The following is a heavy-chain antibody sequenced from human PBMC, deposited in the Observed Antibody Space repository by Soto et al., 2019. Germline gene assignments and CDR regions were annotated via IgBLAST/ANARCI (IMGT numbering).Heavy chain of an antibody. CDR2: ISKDGSHK. Sequence: GGSLRLSCAASGFSFSRYAIHWVRQAPGKGLEWVAVISKDGSHKYYLDSVKGRFTISRDNSKNILYLQMNSPRDEDTAVYYCARSRSGAVADSFDFWGQGTLVTVSS. D-gene: IGHD3-10*01. J-gene: IGHJ4*02. CDR3: ARSRSGAVADSFDF. V-gene: IGHV3-30*04. CDR1: GFSFSRYA.